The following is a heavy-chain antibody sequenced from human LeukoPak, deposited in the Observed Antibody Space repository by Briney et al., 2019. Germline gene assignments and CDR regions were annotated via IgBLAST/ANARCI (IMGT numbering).Heavy chain of an antibody. J-gene: IGHJ4*02. CDR2: ISAYNGNT. CDR3: ARGVAVAAAGPFDY. Sequence: ASVKVSCKASGYTFTSYGISWVRQAPGQGLEWMGWISAYNGNTNYAQKLQGRVTMTTDTSTSTAYMELSRLRSDDTAVYYCARGVAVAAAGPFDYWGQGTLVTVSS. CDR1: GYTFTSYG. V-gene: IGHV1-18*01. D-gene: IGHD6-13*01.